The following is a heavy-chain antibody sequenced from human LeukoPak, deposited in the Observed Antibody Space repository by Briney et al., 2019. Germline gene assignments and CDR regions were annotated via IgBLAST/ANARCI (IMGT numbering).Heavy chain of an antibody. CDR2: ISGSGGST. Sequence: GGSLRLSCAASGFTFSSYAMSWVRQAPGKGLEWVSAISGSGGSTYYADSVEGRFTISRDNSKDTLYLQMNSLRAEDTAVYYCAKEYGGNYYYGMDVWGQGTTVTVSS. CDR1: GFTFSSYA. J-gene: IGHJ6*02. D-gene: IGHD4-23*01. V-gene: IGHV3-23*01. CDR3: AKEYGGNYYYGMDV.